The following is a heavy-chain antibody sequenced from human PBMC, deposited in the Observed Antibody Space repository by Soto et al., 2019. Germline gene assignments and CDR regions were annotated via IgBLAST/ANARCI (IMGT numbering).Heavy chain of an antibody. Sequence: QVQLQQWGAGLLKPSETLSLTCAVYGGSFSGYYWSWIRQPPGKGLEWIGEINHSGSTNYNPSLKSRVTRSVDTSKNQVSLKLSSVTAADTAVYYCARGKPVLLWFGESAGVDVWGQGTTVTVSS. V-gene: IGHV4-34*01. J-gene: IGHJ6*02. CDR1: GGSFSGYY. CDR3: ARGKPVLLWFGESAGVDV. CDR2: INHSGST. D-gene: IGHD3-10*01.